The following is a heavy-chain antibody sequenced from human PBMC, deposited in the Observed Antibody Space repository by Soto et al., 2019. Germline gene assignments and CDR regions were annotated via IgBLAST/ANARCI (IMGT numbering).Heavy chain of an antibody. D-gene: IGHD2-15*01. J-gene: IGHJ6*02. V-gene: IGHV1-69*02. CDR2: IIPVLGVV. CDR3: AKAPNPGSATPSYYGTDV. CDR1: GGTFTSYI. Sequence: QVQLVQSGAEVKKPGSSVKVSCKASGGTFTSYIISWVRQAPGQGLEWMGRIIPVLGVVYYAQKFQGRVTITADTSTTTAYMDLSGLRSDDTAVYYSAKAPNPGSATPSYYGTDVWGQGTTVTVSS.